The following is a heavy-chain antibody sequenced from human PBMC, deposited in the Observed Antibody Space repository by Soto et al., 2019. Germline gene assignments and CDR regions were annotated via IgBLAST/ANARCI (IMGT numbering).Heavy chain of an antibody. CDR3: AREGTSHYYYYGMDV. J-gene: IGHJ6*02. D-gene: IGHD1-1*01. CDR2: IYYSGST. Sequence: PSETLSLTCTVSGGSISSYYWSWIRQPPGKGLEWIGCIYYSGSTNYNPSLKSRVTISVDTSKNQFSLKLSSVTAADTAVYYCAREGTSHYYYYGMDVWGQGTTVTVSS. CDR1: GGSISSYY. V-gene: IGHV4-59*01.